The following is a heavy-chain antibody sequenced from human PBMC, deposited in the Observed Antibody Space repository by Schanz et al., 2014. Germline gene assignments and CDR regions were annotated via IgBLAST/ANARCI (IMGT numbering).Heavy chain of an antibody. CDR2: VSRSTPDI. Sequence: EVQLVESGGGLVQPGGSLRLSCTASGFTFSSYSMNWVRQAPGKGLEWVSYVSRSTPDIYYADSVKGRFIMSRDNAKNSLYLEMNSLRAEDTALYYCARDRRNADLDYWGQGTLVTVSS. V-gene: IGHV3-48*01. CDR3: ARDRRNADLDY. D-gene: IGHD1-1*01. CDR1: GFTFSSYS. J-gene: IGHJ4*02.